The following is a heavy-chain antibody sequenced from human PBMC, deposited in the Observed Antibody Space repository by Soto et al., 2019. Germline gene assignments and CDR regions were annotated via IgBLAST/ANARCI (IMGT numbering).Heavy chain of an antibody. Sequence: ASVKVSCKASGYTFTSYDINWVRQATGQGLEWMGWMNPNSGNTDYAQKLQGRVTMTTNTSTSTAYMELRSLRSDDTAVYYCARTSGYSGYDEFDYWGQGTLVTVST. CDR3: ARTSGYSGYDEFDY. J-gene: IGHJ4*02. CDR1: GYTFTSYD. CDR2: MNPNSGNT. D-gene: IGHD5-12*01. V-gene: IGHV1-8*01.